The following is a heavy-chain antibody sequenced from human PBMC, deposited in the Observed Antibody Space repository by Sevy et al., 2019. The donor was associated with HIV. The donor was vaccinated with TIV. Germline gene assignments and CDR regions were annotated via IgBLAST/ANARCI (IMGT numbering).Heavy chain of an antibody. Sequence: GGSLRLSCAASGFTFSSYWMSWVRQAPGKGLEWVANIKQDGSEKYYVDSVKGRFTISRDNAKNSLYMEMNSLRAEDTAVYYCAREGPRLAVAGVFYYYYGMDVWGQGTTVTVSS. CDR1: GFTFSSYW. CDR3: AREGPRLAVAGVFYYYYGMDV. J-gene: IGHJ6*02. D-gene: IGHD6-19*01. CDR2: IKQDGSEK. V-gene: IGHV3-7*01.